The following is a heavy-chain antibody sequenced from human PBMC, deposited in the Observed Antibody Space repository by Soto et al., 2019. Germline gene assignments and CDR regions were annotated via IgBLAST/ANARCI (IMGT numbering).Heavy chain of an antibody. CDR3: ARSIVVVTAADY. CDR1: GYTFTSYA. D-gene: IGHD2-21*02. Sequence: QVQLVQSGAEVKKPGASVKVSCKASGYTFTSYAMHWVRQAPGQRLEWMGWINAGNGNTKYSQKFQGRVTITRDTSASTAYMELSSLRSEDTAVYYWARSIVVVTAADYWGQGTLGTVSS. J-gene: IGHJ4*02. CDR2: INAGNGNT. V-gene: IGHV1-3*01.